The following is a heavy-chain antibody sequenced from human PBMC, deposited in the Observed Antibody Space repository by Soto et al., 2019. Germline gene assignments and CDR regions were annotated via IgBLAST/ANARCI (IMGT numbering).Heavy chain of an antibody. CDR3: ATMKRARLDS. V-gene: IGHV1-69*09. Sequence: QEQVVQSGPAMKEPGSSVKVSCRASGIMSSGYGFSWVRQAPGQALEWVGMINPILDSTHYAQNLQGRVSLSVDKSRDTAYLDVTSLRLEDTAIYFCATMKRARLDSWGRGTVVTVSS. J-gene: IGHJ4*02. CDR1: GIMSSGYG. CDR2: INPILDST. D-gene: IGHD6-25*01.